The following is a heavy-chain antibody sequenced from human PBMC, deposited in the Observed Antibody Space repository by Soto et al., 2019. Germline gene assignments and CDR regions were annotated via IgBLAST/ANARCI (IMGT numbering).Heavy chain of an antibody. CDR3: ARVLAYGSGSYYFDY. J-gene: IGHJ4*02. CDR1: GGSFIGYD. V-gene: IGHV4-34*01. CDR2: INHSGST. Sequence: PSETKCVTCAVDGGSFIGYDWSWIRQHPGKGLEWIGEINHSGSTNYNPSLKSRVTISVDTSKNQFSLKLSSVTAADTAVYCCARVLAYGSGSYYFDYWGQGTLVTVSS. D-gene: IGHD3-10*01.